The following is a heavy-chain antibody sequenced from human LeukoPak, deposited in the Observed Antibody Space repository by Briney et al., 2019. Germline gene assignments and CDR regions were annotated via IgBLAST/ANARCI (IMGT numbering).Heavy chain of an antibody. CDR2: IKQDGSEK. J-gene: IGHJ4*02. CDR3: AREYCGGDCYYGY. CDR1: GFTFSSDW. V-gene: IGHV3-7*01. D-gene: IGHD2-21*01. Sequence: GGPLRLSCAASGFTFSSDWMSWFRQARGKGMEWEANIKQDGSEKYYLDSVKGRFTISRDNAKNSLYLQMNSLRAEDTAVYYCAREYCGGDCYYGYWGQGTLVTVSS.